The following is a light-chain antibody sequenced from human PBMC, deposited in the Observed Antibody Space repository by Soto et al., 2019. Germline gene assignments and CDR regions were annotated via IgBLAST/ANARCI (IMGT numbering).Light chain of an antibody. V-gene: IGKV3-11*01. Sequence: EIVLTQSPATLSLSPGERATLSCRASQSVSSYLAWYQQKPGQAPRLLMYEASNRATGIPARFSGGGSGTDFTLTISSLEPEDFAVYYCQQYGNSPWTFGQGTKVDIK. CDR2: EAS. CDR1: QSVSSY. J-gene: IGKJ1*01. CDR3: QQYGNSPWT.